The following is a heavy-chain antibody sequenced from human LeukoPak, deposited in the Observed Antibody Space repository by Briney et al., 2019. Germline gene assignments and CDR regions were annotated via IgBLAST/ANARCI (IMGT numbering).Heavy chain of an antibody. D-gene: IGHD1-26*01. CDR1: GYTFTSYA. Sequence: ASVKVSCKASGYTFTSYAMNWVRQAPGQGLEWMGWINTNTGNPTYAQGFTGRFIFSLDTSVSTAYLQISSLKAEDTAVYYCASGVGATPSHYYYYMDVWGKGTTVTVSS. CDR3: ASGVGATPSHYYYYMDV. V-gene: IGHV7-4-1*02. CDR2: INTNTGNP. J-gene: IGHJ6*03.